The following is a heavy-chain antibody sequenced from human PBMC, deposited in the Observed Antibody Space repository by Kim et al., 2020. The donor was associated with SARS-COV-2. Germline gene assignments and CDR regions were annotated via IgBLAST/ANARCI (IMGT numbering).Heavy chain of an antibody. J-gene: IGHJ3*02. V-gene: IGHV3-15*01. D-gene: IGHD1-20*01. Sequence: PVKGRFTISRDDSKNTLYLQMNSLKTEDTAVYYCTTDRITGTNGGDAFDIWGQGTMVTVSS. CDR3: TTDRITGTNGGDAFDI.